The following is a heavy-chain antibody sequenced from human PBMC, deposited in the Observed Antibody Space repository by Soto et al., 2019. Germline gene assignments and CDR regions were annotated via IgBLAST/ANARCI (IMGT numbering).Heavy chain of an antibody. CDR2: IIPIFGTA. Sequence: GASVKVSCKASGGTFSSYAISWVRQAPGQGLEWMGGIIPIFGTANYAQKFQGRVTITADESTSTAYMELSSLRSEDTAVYYCARANRPGVQFGPWYYGMDVWGQGTTVTVSS. D-gene: IGHD7-27*01. J-gene: IGHJ6*02. V-gene: IGHV1-69*13. CDR3: ARANRPGVQFGPWYYGMDV. CDR1: GGTFSSYA.